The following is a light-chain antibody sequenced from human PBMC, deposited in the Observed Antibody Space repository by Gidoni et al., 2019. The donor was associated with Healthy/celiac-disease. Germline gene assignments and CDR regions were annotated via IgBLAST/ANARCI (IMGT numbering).Light chain of an antibody. Sequence: IQLPQSPSSLSASVGDRVTITCRASQSSSSYLNWYQQKPGKAPKLLIYAASSLQSGVPSRFSSSGSGTDFTLTISSLQHEDFATYYCQRSYSTQITFGQGTQLEIK. J-gene: IGKJ5*01. CDR1: QSSSSY. CDR2: AAS. V-gene: IGKV1-39*01. CDR3: QRSYSTQIT.